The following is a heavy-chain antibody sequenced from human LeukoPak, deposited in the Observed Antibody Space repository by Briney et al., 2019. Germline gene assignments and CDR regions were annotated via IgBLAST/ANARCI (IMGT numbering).Heavy chain of an antibody. V-gene: IGHV3-74*01. CDR1: GFTFSSYW. CDR2: INSDGSST. CDR3: AREFDYYDSSGTFDY. Sequence: GGSLRLSCAASGFTFSSYWMHWVRQAPGKGLVWVSRINSDGSSTSYADSVKGRFTISRDNAKNTLYLQMNSLRAEDTAVYYCAREFDYYDSSGTFDYWGQGTLVTVSS. J-gene: IGHJ4*02. D-gene: IGHD3-22*01.